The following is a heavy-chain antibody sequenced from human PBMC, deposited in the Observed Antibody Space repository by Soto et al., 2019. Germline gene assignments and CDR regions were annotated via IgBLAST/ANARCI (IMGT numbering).Heavy chain of an antibody. Sequence: QVQLVQSGAEVKKPGSSVKVSCKASGGTFSRYAISWVRQAPGQGLEWLGGIIPIFCTANYAQKFQGRVTITADEATSTADRERSSLRSEDTAVEYCARGRCGGDCYSVWYYYYGMDVWGQGTTVTVSS. V-gene: IGHV1-69*01. CDR1: GGTFSRYA. J-gene: IGHJ6*02. CDR3: ARGRCGGDCYSVWYYYYGMDV. CDR2: IIPIFCTA. D-gene: IGHD2-21*02.